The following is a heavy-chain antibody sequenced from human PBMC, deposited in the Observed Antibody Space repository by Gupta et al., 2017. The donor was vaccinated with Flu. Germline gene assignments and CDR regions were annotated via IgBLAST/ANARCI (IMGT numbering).Heavy chain of an antibody. CDR3: ARSIITTVNHRRHFDY. CDR2: INPSGGST. D-gene: IGHD4-17*01. V-gene: IGHV1-46*01. CDR1: GYTFTSYY. J-gene: IGHJ4*02. Sequence: QVQLVQSGAEVKKPGASVKVSCKASGYTFTSYYMHWVRQAPGQGLEWMGIINPSGGSTSYAQKFQGRVTMTRDTSTSTVYMELSSLRSEDTAVYYCARSIITTVNHRRHFDYWGQGTLVTVSS.